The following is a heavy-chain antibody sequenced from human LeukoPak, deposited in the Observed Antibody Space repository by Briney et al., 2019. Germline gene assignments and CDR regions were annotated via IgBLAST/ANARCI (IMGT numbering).Heavy chain of an antibody. J-gene: IGHJ4*02. CDR1: GFTFSSHW. CDR2: IKDDGSHT. V-gene: IGHV3-74*01. CDR3: ARGSGIITGIDE. D-gene: IGHD6-25*01. Sequence: GGSLRLSCAASGFTFSSHWMHWVRQAPGEGLVWVSRIKDDGSHTNYADAVKGRFTISRDNAKNTLSLQMNSLRAEDTAVYYCARGSGIITGIDEWGQGTLVTVSS.